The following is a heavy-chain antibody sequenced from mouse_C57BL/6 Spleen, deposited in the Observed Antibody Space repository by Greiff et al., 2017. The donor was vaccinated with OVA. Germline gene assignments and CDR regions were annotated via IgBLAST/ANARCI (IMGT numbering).Heavy chain of an antibody. CDR1: GYTFTSYG. CDR2: IYPRSGNT. V-gene: IGHV1-81*01. J-gene: IGHJ4*01. Sequence: VQLQQSGAELARPGASVKLSCKASGYTFTSYGISWVKQRTGQCLEWIGEIYPRSGNTYYNEKFKGKATLTADKSSSTAYMELRSLTSEDSAVYFCARQGGDYAMDYWGQGTSVTVSS. CDR3: ARQGGDYAMDY.